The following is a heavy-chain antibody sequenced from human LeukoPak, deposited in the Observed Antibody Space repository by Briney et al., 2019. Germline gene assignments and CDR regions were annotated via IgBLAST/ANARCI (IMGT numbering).Heavy chain of an antibody. CDR2: IYYSGST. J-gene: IGHJ6*02. V-gene: IGHV4-59*01. CDR3: ASRPYYHYGMDV. Sequence: SETLSLTCTVSGGSISSYYWSWMRQPPGKGLEWIGYIYYSGSTNYNPSLKSRATISVDTSKNQFSLKLSSVTAADTAVYYCASRPYYHYGMDVWGQGTTITVSS. CDR1: GGSISSYY.